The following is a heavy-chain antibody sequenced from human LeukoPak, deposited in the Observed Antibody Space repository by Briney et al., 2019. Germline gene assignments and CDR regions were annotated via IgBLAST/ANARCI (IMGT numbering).Heavy chain of an antibody. J-gene: IGHJ5*02. CDR3: ARHYGP. V-gene: IGHV4-34*01. D-gene: IGHD3-16*01. Sequence: SETLSLTCAVYGGSFSDYYWSWIRQPPGKGLEWIGEINHSGSTNYNPSLKSRVTISVDSSKNQFSLKLNSVTAADTAVYYCARHYGPCGQGTLVTVSS. CDR1: GGSFSDYY. CDR2: INHSGST.